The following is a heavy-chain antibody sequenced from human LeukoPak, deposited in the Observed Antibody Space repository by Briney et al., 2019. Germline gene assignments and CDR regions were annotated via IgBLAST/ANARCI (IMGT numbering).Heavy chain of an antibody. J-gene: IGHJ5*02. CDR1: GGSMSSYY. V-gene: IGHV4-59*07. Sequence: SDTLSLTCTVSGGSMSSYYWSCTRQPPGEGLEWSGYVFYSGSTNYHPSLSSRATISIDTSKNQFSLGLSSVTAADTAVYYCATGGDYGSINWCDPWGQGTLDSVSS. CDR2: VFYSGST. D-gene: IGHD4-17*01. CDR3: ATGGDYGSINWCDP.